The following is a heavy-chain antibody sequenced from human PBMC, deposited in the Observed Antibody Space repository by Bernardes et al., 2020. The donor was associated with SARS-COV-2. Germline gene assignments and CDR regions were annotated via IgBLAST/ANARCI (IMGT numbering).Heavy chain of an antibody. J-gene: IGHJ6*02. CDR1: GYTFTSYY. D-gene: IGHD2-2*01. CDR2: INPSGGST. Sequence: ASVKVSCKASGYTFTSYYMHWVRQAPGQGLEWMGIINPSGGSTSYAQKFQGRVTMTRDTSTSTVYMELSSLRSEDTAVYYCARDPTETPGPDIVVVPAAMDYYYGMDVWGQGTTVTVSS. V-gene: IGHV1-46*01. CDR3: ARDPTETPGPDIVVVPAAMDYYYGMDV.